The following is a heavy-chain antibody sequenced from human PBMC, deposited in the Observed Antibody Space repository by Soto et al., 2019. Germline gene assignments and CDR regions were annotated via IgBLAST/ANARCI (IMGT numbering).Heavy chain of an antibody. J-gene: IGHJ4*02. CDR2: INHSGST. CDR3: ARRCSSTSCEFDY. D-gene: IGHD2-2*01. Sequence: QVQLQQWGAGLLKPSETLSLTCAVYGGSFSGYYWSWIRQAPGKGLEWIGEINHSGSTNYNPSLKSRVTISVDTSKNQFSLKLSSVTAADTAVYYCARRCSSTSCEFDYWGQGTLVTVSS. CDR1: GGSFSGYY. V-gene: IGHV4-34*01.